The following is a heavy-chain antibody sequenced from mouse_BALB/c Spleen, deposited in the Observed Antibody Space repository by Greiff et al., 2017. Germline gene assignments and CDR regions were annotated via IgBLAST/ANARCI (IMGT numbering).Heavy chain of an antibody. CDR3: AQSLYYYGSSEDY. D-gene: IGHD1-1*01. CDR1: GFNIKDTY. Sequence: VQLQQSGAELVKPGASVKLSCTASGFNIKDTYMHWVKQRPEQGLEWIGRIDPANGNTKYDPKFQGKATITADTSSNTAYLQLSSLTSEDTAVYYCAQSLYYYGSSEDYWGQGTTLTVSS. CDR2: IDPANGNT. V-gene: IGHV14-3*02. J-gene: IGHJ2*01.